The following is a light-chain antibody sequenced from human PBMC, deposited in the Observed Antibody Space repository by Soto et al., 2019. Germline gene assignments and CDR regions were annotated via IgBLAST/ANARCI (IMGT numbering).Light chain of an antibody. Sequence: EIVLTQSPATLSLSPASRATLSCWASSSGSRYLAWYQQKPGQAPRLLIYDASDRATDIPARFSGSGSGTDFTLTISSLEPEDFAVYYCQQRSNWHITFGQGTRLEI. J-gene: IGKJ5*01. CDR1: SSGSRY. CDR2: DAS. CDR3: QQRSNWHIT. V-gene: IGKV3-11*01.